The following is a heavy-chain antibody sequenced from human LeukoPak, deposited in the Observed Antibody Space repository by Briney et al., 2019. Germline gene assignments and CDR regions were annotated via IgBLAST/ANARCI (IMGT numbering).Heavy chain of an antibody. CDR2: INSDGRST. Sequence: GGSLRLSCAASGFTSSNYWMYWVRQAPGKGLVWVSHINSDGRSTTYADSVKGRFTISRDNAKNTLYLQMNSLRAEDTAVYYCARVRWDTVMGFDYWGQGTLVTVSS. V-gene: IGHV3-74*01. D-gene: IGHD5-18*01. J-gene: IGHJ4*02. CDR1: GFTSSNYW. CDR3: ARVRWDTVMGFDY.